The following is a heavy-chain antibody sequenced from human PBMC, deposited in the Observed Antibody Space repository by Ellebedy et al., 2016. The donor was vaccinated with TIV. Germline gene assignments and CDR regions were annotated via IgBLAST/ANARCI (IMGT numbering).Heavy chain of an antibody. Sequence: SETLSLTXTVSGGSVSSGSYYWSWIRQPPGKGLEWIGYIYYSGSTNYNPSLKSRVTISVDTSKNQFSLKLSSVTAADTAVYYCARDRVFGNYYYGMDVWGQGTTVTVSS. V-gene: IGHV4-61*01. J-gene: IGHJ6*02. CDR1: GGSVSSGSYY. CDR3: ARDRVFGNYYYGMDV. CDR2: IYYSGST. D-gene: IGHD3-10*02.